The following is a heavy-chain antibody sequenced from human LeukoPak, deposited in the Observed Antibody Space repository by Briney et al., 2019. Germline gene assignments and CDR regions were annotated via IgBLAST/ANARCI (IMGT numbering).Heavy chain of an antibody. CDR1: GFTFSSYA. CDR2: ISYDGSNK. V-gene: IGHV3-30-3*01. CDR3: ARDYPDGGGGRYFDWLPVF. D-gene: IGHD3-9*01. Sequence: GGSLRLSCAASGFTFSSYAMHWVRQAPGKGLEWVAVISYDGSNKYYADSVKGRFTISRDNAKNSLYLQMNSLRAEDTAVYYCARDYPDGGGGRYFDWLPVFWGQGTLVTVSS. J-gene: IGHJ4*02.